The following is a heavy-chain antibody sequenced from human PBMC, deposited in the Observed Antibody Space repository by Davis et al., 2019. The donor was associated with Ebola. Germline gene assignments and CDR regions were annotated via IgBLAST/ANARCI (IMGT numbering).Heavy chain of an antibody. CDR1: GGSISSSNW. CDR3: ARELLWFGEIFGYYFDY. Sequence: SETLSLTCAVSGGSISSSNWWSWVRQPPGKGLEWIGEINHSGSTNYNPSLKSRVTISVDTSKNQFSLKLSSVTAADTAVYYCARELLWFGEIFGYYFDYWGQGTLVTVSS. D-gene: IGHD3-10*01. J-gene: IGHJ4*02. CDR2: INHSGST. V-gene: IGHV4-4*02.